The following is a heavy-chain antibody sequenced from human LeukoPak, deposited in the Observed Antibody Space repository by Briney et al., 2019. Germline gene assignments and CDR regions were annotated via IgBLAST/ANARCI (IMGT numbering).Heavy chain of an antibody. V-gene: IGHV1-46*01. Sequence: ASVKVSCKASGYTFTSYGISWVRQAPGQGLEWMGIINPSGGSTSYAQKFQGRVTMTRDMSTSTVYMELSSLRSEDTAVYYCAREVGATGGDAFDIWGQGTMVTVSS. CDR2: INPSGGST. CDR1: GYTFTSYG. CDR3: AREVGATGGDAFDI. J-gene: IGHJ3*02. D-gene: IGHD1-26*01.